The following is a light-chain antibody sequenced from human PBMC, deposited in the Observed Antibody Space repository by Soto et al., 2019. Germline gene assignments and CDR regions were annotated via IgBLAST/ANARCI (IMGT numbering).Light chain of an antibody. CDR2: DTS. Sequence: EVVLTQSPATLSLSPGERATLSCRASRSVSSYLAWYQQKPGQAPRLLIYDTSNRVTDIPTRFSGSGSGTDFTLTISSLEPEDFAIYYCQQRQYWPPITFGQGTRLEIK. V-gene: IGKV3-11*01. CDR1: RSVSSY. J-gene: IGKJ5*01. CDR3: QQRQYWPPIT.